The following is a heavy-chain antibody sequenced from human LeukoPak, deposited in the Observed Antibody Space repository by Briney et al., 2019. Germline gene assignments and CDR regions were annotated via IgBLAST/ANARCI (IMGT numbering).Heavy chain of an antibody. CDR2: INSDGSST. D-gene: IGHD3-22*01. J-gene: IGHJ3*02. CDR3: ARGPHYYDKSVAFDI. CDR1: GFTFSSYW. V-gene: IGHV3-74*01. Sequence: PGGSLRLSCAASGFTFSSYWMHWVRQAPGKGLVWVSRINSDGSSTSYADSVKGRFTISGDNAKNTLYLQMNSLRAEDTAVYYCARGPHYYDKSVAFDIWGQGTMVTVSS.